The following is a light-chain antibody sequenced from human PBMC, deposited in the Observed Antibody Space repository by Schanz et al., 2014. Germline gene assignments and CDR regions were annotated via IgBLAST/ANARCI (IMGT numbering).Light chain of an antibody. Sequence: EIVLTQSPGALSLSPGERATLSCRASQSVSSSYLAWYQQKPGLAPGVLIYAASTRATGIPDRFIGSGSGTDFTLTISSLEPEDFAVYYCQQRDNWFGQGTRLEIK. CDR2: AAS. J-gene: IGKJ5*01. CDR3: QQRDNW. V-gene: IGKV3D-20*02. CDR1: QSVSSSY.